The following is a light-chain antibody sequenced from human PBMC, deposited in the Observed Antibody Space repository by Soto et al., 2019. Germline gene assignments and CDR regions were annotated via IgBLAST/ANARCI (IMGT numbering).Light chain of an antibody. CDR3: QQYNNYWT. CDR1: ERISTW. Sequence: DIQMTQSPSTLSASVGDRVTITCRASERISTWLAWYQQKPGKAPKLLIYKASNLQSGVPSRFSGRGSGTEFTLTISSLQPDDFATYYCQQYNNYWTFGQGTKVEIK. CDR2: KAS. J-gene: IGKJ1*01. V-gene: IGKV1-5*03.